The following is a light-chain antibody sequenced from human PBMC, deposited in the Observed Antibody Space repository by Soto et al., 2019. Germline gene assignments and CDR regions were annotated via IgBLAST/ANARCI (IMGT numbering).Light chain of an antibody. CDR1: SSNIGNNY. CDR3: GTWDSSRSAVV. CDR2: DNN. Sequence: QSVLTQPPSVSAAPGQKVTISCSGSSSNIGNNYVSWYQQLPGTAPKLLIYDNNKRPSGIPDRFSGSKSGTSATLGITGRQTGDADDYYCGTWDSSRSAVVFGGGTKVTVL. V-gene: IGLV1-51*01. J-gene: IGLJ2*01.